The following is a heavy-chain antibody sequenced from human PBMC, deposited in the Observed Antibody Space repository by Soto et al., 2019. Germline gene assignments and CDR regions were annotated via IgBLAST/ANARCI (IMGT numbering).Heavy chain of an antibody. V-gene: IGHV3-23*01. CDR3: AKDRFSGYDMVRYFDY. CDR1: GFTFSSYA. D-gene: IGHD5-12*01. Sequence: PGGSLRLSCAASGFTFSSYAMSWVRQAPGKGLEWVSAISGSGGSTYYADSVKGRFTISRDNSKNTLYLQMNSLRAEDTAVYYCAKDRFSGYDMVRYFDYWGQGTLVTVSS. J-gene: IGHJ4*02. CDR2: ISGSGGST.